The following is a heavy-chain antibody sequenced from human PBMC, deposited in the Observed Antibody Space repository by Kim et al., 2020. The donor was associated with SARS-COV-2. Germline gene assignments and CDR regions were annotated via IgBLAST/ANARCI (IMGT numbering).Heavy chain of an antibody. CDR2: IYYSGST. CDR1: GGSISSYY. J-gene: IGHJ4*02. Sequence: SETLSLTCTVSGGSISSYYWSWIRQPPGKGLEWIGYIYYSGSTNYNPSLKSRVTISVDTSKNQFSLKLSSVTAADTAVYYCAREGGAFSYSSSLGAIDYWGQGTLVTVSS. V-gene: IGHV4-59*01. D-gene: IGHD6-6*01. CDR3: AREGGAFSYSSSLGAIDY.